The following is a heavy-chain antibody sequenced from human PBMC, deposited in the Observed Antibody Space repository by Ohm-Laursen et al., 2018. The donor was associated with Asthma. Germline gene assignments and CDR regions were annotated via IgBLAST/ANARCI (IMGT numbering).Heavy chain of an antibody. J-gene: IGHJ3*02. Sequence: GESLKISCKGSGYSFTSYWIGWVRQMPGKGLEWMGIIYPGDSDTRYSPSFQGQVTISADKSISTAYLQWSSLKASDTAMYYCARIIMITFGGVIANDAFDIWGQGTMVTVSS. D-gene: IGHD3-16*02. V-gene: IGHV5-51*01. CDR3: ARIIMITFGGVIANDAFDI. CDR1: GYSFTSYW. CDR2: IYPGDSDT.